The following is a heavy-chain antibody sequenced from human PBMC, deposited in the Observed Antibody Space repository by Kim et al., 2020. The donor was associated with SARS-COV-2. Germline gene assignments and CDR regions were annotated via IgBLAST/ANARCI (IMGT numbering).Heavy chain of an antibody. Sequence: GGSLRLSCAASGFTFSNYAMSWVRQAPGKGLEWVSAIDGGGGSTHYADSVKGRFTISRDNSKNTLFLQMSSLRAEDTAVYYCAKRVTIVLKPAAPFDCWGQGTLVTVSS. CDR3: AKRVTIVLKPAAPFDC. J-gene: IGHJ4*02. CDR2: IDGGGGST. CDR1: GFTFSNYA. D-gene: IGHD2-2*01. V-gene: IGHV3-23*01.